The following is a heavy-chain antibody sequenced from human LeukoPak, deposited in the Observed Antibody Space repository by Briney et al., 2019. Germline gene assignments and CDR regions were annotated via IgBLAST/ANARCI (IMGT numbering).Heavy chain of an antibody. Sequence: SETLSLTCTVSGGSISSYYWSWIRQPPGKGLEWIGYIYTSGSTNYNPSLKSRVTISVDTSKNQFSLKLSSVTAADTAVYYCARLYDSSGVGWFDPWGRGTLVTVSS. V-gene: IGHV4-4*09. CDR3: ARLYDSSGVGWFDP. J-gene: IGHJ5*02. CDR1: GGSISSYY. CDR2: IYTSGST. D-gene: IGHD3-22*01.